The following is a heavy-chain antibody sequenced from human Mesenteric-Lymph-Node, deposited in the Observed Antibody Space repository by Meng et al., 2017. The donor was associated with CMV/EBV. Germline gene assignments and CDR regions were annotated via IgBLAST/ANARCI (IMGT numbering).Heavy chain of an antibody. Sequence: SETLSLTCTVSGGYINSTDYYWGWIRQPPGKGLEWIGSIYYSGSTHYNPSLKSRVTISVDKSKNQFSLKLSSVTAADTAVYYCARVSALRHYYYGMDVWGQGTTVTVSS. CDR2: IYYSGST. D-gene: IGHD3-16*01. CDR1: GGYINSTDYY. CDR3: ARVSALRHYYYGMDV. J-gene: IGHJ6*02. V-gene: IGHV4-39*07.